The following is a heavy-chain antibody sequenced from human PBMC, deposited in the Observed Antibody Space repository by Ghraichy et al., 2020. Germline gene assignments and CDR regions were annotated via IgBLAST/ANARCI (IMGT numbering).Heavy chain of an antibody. D-gene: IGHD6-19*01. CDR3: ARDLGPMVGSPVRYDYGMDV. Sequence: GGSLRLSCAASGFTLTTYSMNWVRQAPGKGLEWVSYIGIRSTTIYYADSVKGRFTISRDNAKNSLYLQMNSLRDEDTAVSFCARDLGPMVGSPVRYDYGMDVLRQGTTVPVAS. J-gene: IGHJ6*02. CDR1: GFTLTTYS. V-gene: IGHV3-48*02. CDR2: IGIRSTTI.